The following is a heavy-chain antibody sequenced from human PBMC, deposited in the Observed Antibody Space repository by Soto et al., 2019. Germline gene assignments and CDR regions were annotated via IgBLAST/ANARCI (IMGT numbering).Heavy chain of an antibody. D-gene: IGHD3-10*01. CDR3: ARSGRSGYYYYGMDV. CDR2: IIPIFGTA. Sequence: ASVKVSCKASGGTFSSYAISWVRQAPGQGLEWMGGIIPIFGTANYAQKFQGRVTITADESTSTAYMELSSLRSEDTAVYYCARSGRSGYYYYGMDVWGQGTTVTVSS. V-gene: IGHV1-69*13. J-gene: IGHJ6*02. CDR1: GGTFSSYA.